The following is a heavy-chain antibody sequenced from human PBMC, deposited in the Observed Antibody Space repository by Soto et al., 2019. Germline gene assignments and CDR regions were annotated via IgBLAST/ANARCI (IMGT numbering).Heavy chain of an antibody. CDR2: IKSKTDGGTT. V-gene: IGHV3-15*07. D-gene: IGHD7-27*01. CDR1: GFNFSNAW. CDR3: TTGDSGDYYYYGMDV. J-gene: IGHJ6*02. Sequence: EMQLVESGGGLVKPGGSLRLSCAASGFNFSNAWMNWVRQAPGKGREWVGRIKSKTDGGTTDYAAPVKGRFTISRDDSKNTLYLQMNSLKTEDTAVYYCTTGDSGDYYYYGMDVRGQGTTDTVSS.